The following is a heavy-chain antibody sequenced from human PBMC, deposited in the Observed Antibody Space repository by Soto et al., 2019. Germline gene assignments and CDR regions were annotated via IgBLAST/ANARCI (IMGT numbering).Heavy chain of an antibody. D-gene: IGHD2-2*01. V-gene: IGHV4-4*07. J-gene: IGHJ6*02. CDR1: VGSISSYY. CDR3: ARDIVVVPAATGARSRDYYYYGMDV. Sequence: KTSGTLSVTCTVSVGSISSYYWSWIRQPAGKGLELIGLIYTSGSTNYNPSLKSRVTMSVDTSKNQSSLKLSSVTAADTAVYYCARDIVVVPAATGARSRDYYYYGMDVWGQGTTVTVSS. CDR2: IYTSGST.